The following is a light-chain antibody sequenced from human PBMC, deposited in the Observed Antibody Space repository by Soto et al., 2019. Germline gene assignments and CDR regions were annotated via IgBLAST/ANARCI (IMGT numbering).Light chain of an antibody. CDR3: NSYTRSSRYV. CDR2: SNN. Sequence: QSVLTQPPSASGTPGQRVTISCSGSSSSIGGNTVNWYQQLPGTAPKLLIYSNNQRPSGVPDRFSGSKSGTSASLAISGLQSEDEADYYCNSYTRSSRYVFGTGTKVTV. J-gene: IGLJ1*01. V-gene: IGLV1-44*01. CDR1: SSSIGGNT.